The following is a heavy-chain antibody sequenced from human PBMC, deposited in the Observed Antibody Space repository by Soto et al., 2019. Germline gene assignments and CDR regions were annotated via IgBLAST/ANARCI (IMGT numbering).Heavy chain of an antibody. J-gene: IGHJ5*02. Sequence: GGSLRLSCAASGFTFSSYSMNWVRQAPGKGLEWVSYISSSSSTIYYADSVKGRFTISRDNAKNSLYLQMNSLRAEDTAVYYCARDGRDIIAVAAFGWFDPWGQGTLVTVSS. V-gene: IGHV3-48*01. D-gene: IGHD6-19*01. CDR1: GFTFSSYS. CDR2: ISSSSSTI. CDR3: ARDGRDIIAVAAFGWFDP.